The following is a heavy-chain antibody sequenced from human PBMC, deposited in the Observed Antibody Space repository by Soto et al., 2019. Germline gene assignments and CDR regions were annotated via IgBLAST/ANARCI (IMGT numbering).Heavy chain of an antibody. Sequence: SETLSLTCTVSGGSISSSSYYWGWIRQPPGKGLEWIGSIYYSGSTYYNPSFKSRVTISVNTPKNQFSLKLTSVTAADTAVYYCARLTGSKAHAYFDYWGQGTLVTVSS. CDR2: IYYSGST. J-gene: IGHJ4*02. CDR3: ARLTGSKAHAYFDY. V-gene: IGHV4-39*01. D-gene: IGHD1-26*01. CDR1: GGSISSSSYY.